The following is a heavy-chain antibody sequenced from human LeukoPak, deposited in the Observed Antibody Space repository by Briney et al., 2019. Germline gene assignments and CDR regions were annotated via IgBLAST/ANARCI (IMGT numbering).Heavy chain of an antibody. D-gene: IGHD6-19*01. CDR2: MNPNSGNT. CDR1: GYTFTSYD. V-gene: IGHV1-8*03. J-gene: IGHJ4*02. CDR3: ARGPLAVAGSSFDY. Sequence: APVKVSCKASGYTFTSYDINWVRQATGQGLEWMGWMNPNSGNTGYAQKFQGRVTITRNTSISTAYMELSSLRSEDTAVYYCARGPLAVAGSSFDYWGQGTLVTVSS.